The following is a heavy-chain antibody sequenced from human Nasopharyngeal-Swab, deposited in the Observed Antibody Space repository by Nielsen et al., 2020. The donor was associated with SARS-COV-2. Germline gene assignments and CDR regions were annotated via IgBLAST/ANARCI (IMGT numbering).Heavy chain of an antibody. CDR2: IRSKANSYAT. CDR1: GFTFSGSA. CDR3: TRGPHYYYYGMDV. V-gene: IGHV3-73*01. Sequence: GESLKIPCAASGFTFSGSAMHWVRQASGKGLEWVGRIRSKANSYATAYAASVKGRFTISRDDSKNTAYLQMNSLKTEDTAVYYCTRGPHYYYYGMDVWGQGTTVTVSS. J-gene: IGHJ6*02.